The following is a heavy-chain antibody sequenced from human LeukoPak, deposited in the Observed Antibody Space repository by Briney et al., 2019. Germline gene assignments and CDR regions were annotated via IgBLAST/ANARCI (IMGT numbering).Heavy chain of an antibody. CDR1: GGSISSGGYY. Sequence: PSQTLSLTCTVSGGSISSGGYYWSWLRQHPGKGLEWIGYIYYSGSTYYNPSLKSRVTISVDTSKNQFSLKLSSVTAADTAVYCCARSLVITMVRGVINRMTDNWFDPWGQGTLVTVS. J-gene: IGHJ5*02. V-gene: IGHV4-31*03. CDR2: IYYSGST. CDR3: ARSLVITMVRGVINRMTDNWFDP. D-gene: IGHD3-10*01.